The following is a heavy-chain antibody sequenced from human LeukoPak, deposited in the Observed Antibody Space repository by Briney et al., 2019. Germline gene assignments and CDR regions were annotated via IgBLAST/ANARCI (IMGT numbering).Heavy chain of an antibody. CDR1: GFTFITYS. V-gene: IGHV3-21*01. CDR3: ANGAFRLYYIDV. J-gene: IGHJ6*03. Sequence: GGSLRLSCAASGFTFITYSMNWVRQAPGKEPEWVSAVSSSSDYKSYADSVRGRFTISRDNAKNTVYLQMNSLRAEDTAVYYCANGAFRLYYIDVWGKGTTVTVSS. CDR2: VSSSSDYK. D-gene: IGHD2-8*01.